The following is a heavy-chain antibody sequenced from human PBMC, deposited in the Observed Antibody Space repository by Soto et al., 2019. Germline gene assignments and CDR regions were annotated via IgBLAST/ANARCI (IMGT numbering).Heavy chain of an antibody. Sequence: QVQLVQSGGGVVQPGRSLRLSCAASGFTFSSYAMHWVRQAPGKGLEWVTVTSYDGSNKFYADSVKGRFTISRDNSKHTLYLQMNSLRAEDTAVYYCARVLVDGSGRGRYGLDVWGQGTTFTVSS. CDR3: ARVLVDGSGRGRYGLDV. CDR1: GFTFSSYA. J-gene: IGHJ6*02. V-gene: IGHV3-30-3*01. D-gene: IGHD2-15*01. CDR2: TSYDGSNK.